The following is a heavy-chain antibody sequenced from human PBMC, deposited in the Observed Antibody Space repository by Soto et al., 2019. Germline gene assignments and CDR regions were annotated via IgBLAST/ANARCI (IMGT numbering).Heavy chain of an antibody. CDR3: AKSFVGAVARNWFDP. CDR1: GFTFSSYA. CDR2: ISGSGGST. D-gene: IGHD6-19*01. Sequence: EVQLLESGGGLVQPGGSLRLSCAASGFTFSSYAMSWVRQAPGKGLEWVSAISGSGGSTYYEDSVKGRFTISRDNSQNTLYLQMNSLRAEDTPLYYCAKSFVGAVARNWFDPWGQGTLVTVSS. J-gene: IGHJ5*02. V-gene: IGHV3-23*01.